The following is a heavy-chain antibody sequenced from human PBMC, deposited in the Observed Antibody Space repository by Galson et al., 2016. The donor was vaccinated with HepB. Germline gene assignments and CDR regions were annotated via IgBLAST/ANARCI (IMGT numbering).Heavy chain of an antibody. CDR2: IKQDGSQE. J-gene: IGHJ3*01. CDR1: GFTISNLW. D-gene: IGHD2-15*01. CDR3: LADTYDFDL. V-gene: IGHV3-7*01. Sequence: SLRLSCAASGFTISNLWMNWVRQAPGKGLEWVANIKQDGSQENYVDSVKGRFTISRDNAKNSLYLRMNSLRVEDTAVYYCLADTYDFDLWGQGTMVSVSS.